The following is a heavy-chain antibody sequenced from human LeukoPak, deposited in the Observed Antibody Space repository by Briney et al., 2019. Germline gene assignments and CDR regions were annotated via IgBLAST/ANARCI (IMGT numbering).Heavy chain of an antibody. D-gene: IGHD3-10*01. J-gene: IGHJ3*02. CDR3: ARDDGDPNGDDAFDI. V-gene: IGHV3-30-3*01. CDR1: GFTFSSYA. Sequence: PGRSLRLSCAASGFTFSSYAMHWVRQAPGKGLEWVAVISYDGSNKYYADSVKGRFTISRDNSKNTLYLQVNSLRAEDTAVYYCARDDGDPNGDDAFDIWGQGTMVTVSS. CDR2: ISYDGSNK.